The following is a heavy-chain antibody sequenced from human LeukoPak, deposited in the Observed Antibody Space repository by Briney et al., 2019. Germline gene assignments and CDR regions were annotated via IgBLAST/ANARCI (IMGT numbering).Heavy chain of an antibody. J-gene: IGHJ5*02. D-gene: IGHD3-3*02. V-gene: IGHV3-48*04. CDR1: GFTFSSYS. Sequence: GGSLRLSCAASGFTFSSYSMNWVRQAPGKGLEWVSYISSSSSTIYYADSVKGRFTISRDNAKNSLYLQMSSLRAEDTAVYYCARDGPRVPTIFGTFDRWGQGTLVTVSS. CDR2: ISSSSSTI. CDR3: ARDGPRVPTIFGTFDR.